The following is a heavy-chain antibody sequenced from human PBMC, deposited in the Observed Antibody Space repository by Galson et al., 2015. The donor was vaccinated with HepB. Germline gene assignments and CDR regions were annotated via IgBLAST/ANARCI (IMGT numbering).Heavy chain of an antibody. CDR2: IIQNGST. Sequence: YWSWIRQSPGKGLEWIGEIIQNGSTNFNPSLESRVTMSIDTSKNQFSLKLNFVTAADTAVYYCARDGPYYDFWSAYTRGGWFDPWGQGTLVTVSS. J-gene: IGHJ5*02. D-gene: IGHD3-3*01. CDR1: Y. CDR3: ARDGPYYDFWSAYTRGGWFDP. V-gene: IGHV4-34*12.